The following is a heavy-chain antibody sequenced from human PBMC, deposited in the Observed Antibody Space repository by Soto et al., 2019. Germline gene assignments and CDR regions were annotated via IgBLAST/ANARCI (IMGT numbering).Heavy chain of an antibody. CDR1: GFTLSGYA. V-gene: IGHV3-48*02. CDR3: ARDCSLGSTYCRWFDT. J-gene: IGHJ5*02. CDR2: ISSSSSNI. D-gene: IGHD2-15*01. Sequence: EVQLVESGGGLVQPGGSLRLSCVASGFTLSGYAMNWVREAPGKGLEWISYISSSSSNIQYASSVKGRFTISRENAKNSLHLKINSLRDEATAVYYCARDCSLGSTYCRWFDTGGKGTLVTVSS.